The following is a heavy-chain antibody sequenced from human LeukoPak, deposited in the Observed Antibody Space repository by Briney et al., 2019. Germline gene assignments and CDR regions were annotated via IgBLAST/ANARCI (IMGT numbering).Heavy chain of an antibody. CDR2: IYYSGST. CDR3: ARERFGEFDY. V-gene: IGHV4-59*01. D-gene: IGHD3-10*01. Sequence: PSETLSLTRTVSGGSISSYYWSWIRQPPGKGLEWIGYIYYSGSTNYNPSLKSRVTISVDTSKNQFSLKLSSVTAADTAVYYCARERFGEFDYWGQGTLVTVSS. J-gene: IGHJ4*02. CDR1: GGSISSYY.